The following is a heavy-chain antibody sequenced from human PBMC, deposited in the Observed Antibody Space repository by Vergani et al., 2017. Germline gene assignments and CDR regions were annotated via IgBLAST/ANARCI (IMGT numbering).Heavy chain of an antibody. CDR3: ARGGVVGFDY. CDR1: GGSFSGYY. J-gene: IGHJ4*02. CDR2: INHSGST. V-gene: IGHV4-34*01. Sequence: QVQLQESGPGLVKPSETLSLTCAVYGGSFSGYYWSWIRQPPGKGLEWIGEINHSGSTNYNPSLKSRVTISVDTSKNQFSLKLSSVTAADTAVYYCARGGVVGFDYWGQGTLVTVSS. D-gene: IGHD1-26*01.